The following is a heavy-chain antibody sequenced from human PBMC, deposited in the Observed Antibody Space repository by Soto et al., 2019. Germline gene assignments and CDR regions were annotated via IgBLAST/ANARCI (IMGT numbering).Heavy chain of an antibody. V-gene: IGHV3-48*02. CDR1: GVSFSNDN. Sequence: GGALRVSCPASGVSFSNDNMPLIRQAAGKWLEWVAHITDRLTKHYADFVQGRFIISRDNAKNSLYLELTDLRDDDTAVYYCGRDSSHGVTIGGLDSWGQGALVPVSS. CDR2: ITDRLTK. D-gene: IGHD2-2*01. J-gene: IGHJ4*02. CDR3: GRDSSHGVTIGGLDS.